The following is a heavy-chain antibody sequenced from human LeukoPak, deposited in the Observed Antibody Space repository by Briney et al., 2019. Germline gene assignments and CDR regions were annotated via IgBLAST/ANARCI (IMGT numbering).Heavy chain of an antibody. D-gene: IGHD2-15*01. J-gene: IGHJ5*02. CDR2: INPNSGGT. CDR3: ARRGGGSTHWFDP. CDR1: GYTFTGYY. Sequence: GASVKVSCKASGYTFTGYYMHWVRQAPGQGLEWMGWINPNSGGTNYAQKFQGRVTMTRDTSISTAYMELSRLRSDDTAVYYCARRGGGSTHWFDPWGQGTLVTVSS. V-gene: IGHV1-2*02.